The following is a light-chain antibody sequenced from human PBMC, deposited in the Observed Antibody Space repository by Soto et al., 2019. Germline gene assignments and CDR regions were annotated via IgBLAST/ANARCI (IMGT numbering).Light chain of an antibody. Sequence: DIVLTQSPGTPSLSPGERATLSCRASQSISSNLAWYQQKPGQAPRLLIYGTSSRATGIPDRFSGSGSGTDFTLTISRLEPEDFAVYYCQQYGNSPITFGQGTRLEIK. CDR2: GTS. J-gene: IGKJ5*01. CDR3: QQYGNSPIT. CDR1: QSISSN. V-gene: IGKV3-20*01.